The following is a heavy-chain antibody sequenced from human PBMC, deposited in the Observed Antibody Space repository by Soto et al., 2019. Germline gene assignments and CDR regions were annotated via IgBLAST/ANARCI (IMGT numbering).Heavy chain of an antibody. CDR2: INRNSGGT. CDR3: ASLPNYYDSSGYYSGAVDY. CDR1: GYTFTGYY. D-gene: IGHD3-22*01. J-gene: IGHJ4*02. V-gene: IGHV1-2*02. Sequence: ASVKVSCKASGYTFTGYYMHWVRQAPGQGLEWMGWINRNSGGTNYAQKFQGRVTMTRDTSISTAYMELRRLRCDDTAVYYCASLPNYYDSSGYYSGAVDYWGQGTLVTVSS.